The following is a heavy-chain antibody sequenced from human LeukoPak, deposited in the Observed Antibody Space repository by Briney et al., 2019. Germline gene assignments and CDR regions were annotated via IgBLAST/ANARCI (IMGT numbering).Heavy chain of an antibody. CDR3: ARGSQQWLVSPFDY. CDR2: ISGSGGRT. D-gene: IGHD6-19*01. CDR1: GFTFSSYA. V-gene: IGHV3-23*01. Sequence: GGSLRLSCAASGFTFSSYAMSWVRQAPGKGLDWVSAISGSGGRTYYADSVKGRFTISRDNAKNSLYLQMNSLRAEDTAVYYCARGSQQWLVSPFDYWGQGTLVTVSS. J-gene: IGHJ4*02.